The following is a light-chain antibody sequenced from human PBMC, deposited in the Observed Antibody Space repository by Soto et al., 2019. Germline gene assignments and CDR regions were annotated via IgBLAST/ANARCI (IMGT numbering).Light chain of an antibody. Sequence: DIVMTQSPDSLAVSLGERATINCKSSQSVLYSSNNKNYLAWYQQKPGQPPKLLIYWASTRESGVPDRFSGSWSGTDFTLTISSLQAEDVAVYYCQQYYSTHPTFGGGTKVEIK. CDR2: WAS. V-gene: IGKV4-1*01. CDR3: QQYYSTHPT. CDR1: QSVLYSSNNKNY. J-gene: IGKJ4*01.